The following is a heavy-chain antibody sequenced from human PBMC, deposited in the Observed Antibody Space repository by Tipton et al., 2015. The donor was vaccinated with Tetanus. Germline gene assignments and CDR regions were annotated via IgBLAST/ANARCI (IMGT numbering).Heavy chain of an antibody. CDR3: ARVFIAVAGHNWFDP. J-gene: IGHJ5*02. CDR2: INPSGGST. Sequence: VQLVQSGPEVKKPGASVKVSCKASGYTFTSYYMHWVRQAPGQGLEWMGIINPSGGSTSYAQKFQGRVTMTRDTSTSTVYMELSSLRSEDRAVYYCARVFIAVAGHNWFDPWGQGTLVTVSS. CDR1: GYTFTSYY. D-gene: IGHD6-19*01. V-gene: IGHV1-46*01.